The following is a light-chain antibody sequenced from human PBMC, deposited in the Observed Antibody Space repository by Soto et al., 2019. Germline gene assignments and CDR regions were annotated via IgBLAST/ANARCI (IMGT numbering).Light chain of an antibody. CDR1: QDISNY. CDR2: DAS. J-gene: IGKJ1*01. CDR3: QQYNSYSPRT. V-gene: IGKV1-33*01. Sequence: DIQMTQSPSSLSASVGDRVTVTCQSSQDISNYLNWYQQKPGKAPKLLIYDASNLETGVPSRFSGSGSGTDFTFTISSLQPEDIATYYCQQYNSYSPRTFGQGTKVDIK.